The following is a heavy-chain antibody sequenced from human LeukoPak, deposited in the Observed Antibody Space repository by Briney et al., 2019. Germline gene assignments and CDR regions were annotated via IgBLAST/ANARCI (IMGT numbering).Heavy chain of an antibody. CDR3: ARGGYYDSSGLYFFDY. J-gene: IGHJ4*02. D-gene: IGHD3-22*01. CDR2: IYTSGST. V-gene: IGHV4-4*07. Sequence: PSETLSLTCTVSGDSIRSYYWSWIRQPAGKGLEWIGRIYTSGSTNYNPSLKSRVTMSVDTSKNQFSLKLSSVTAADTAVYYCARGGYYDSSGLYFFDYWGQGTLVTVSS. CDR1: GDSIRSYY.